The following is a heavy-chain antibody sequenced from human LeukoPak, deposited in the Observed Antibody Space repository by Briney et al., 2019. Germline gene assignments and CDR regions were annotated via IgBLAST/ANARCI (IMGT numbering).Heavy chain of an antibody. CDR2: ISYDGSNK. CDR1: GFTFSSYA. CDR3: AKGLYDYALDV. Sequence: GGSLRLSCAASGFTFSSYAMHWVRQAPGKGLEWVAVISYDGSNKYYADSVKGRFTISRDNSKNTLYLQMNSLRAEDTAVYYCAKGLYDYALDVWGQGTAVTVSS. J-gene: IGHJ6*02. V-gene: IGHV3-30*04.